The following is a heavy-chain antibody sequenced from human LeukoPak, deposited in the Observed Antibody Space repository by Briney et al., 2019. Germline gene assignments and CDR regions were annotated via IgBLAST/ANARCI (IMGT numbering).Heavy chain of an antibody. CDR3: ARENPGTIFGVVQYGMDV. CDR1: GFTFSSYE. D-gene: IGHD3-3*01. V-gene: IGHV3-48*03. J-gene: IGHJ6*02. Sequence: GGSLRLSCAASGFTFSSYEMNWVRQAPGKGLEWVSHISSSGSTIYYADSVKGRFTISRDNAKNSLYLQMNSLRAEDTAVYYCARENPGTIFGVVQYGMDVWGQGTTVTVSS. CDR2: ISSSGSTI.